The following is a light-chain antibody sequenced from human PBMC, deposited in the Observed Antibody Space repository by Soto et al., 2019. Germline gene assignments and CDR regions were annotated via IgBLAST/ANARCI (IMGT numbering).Light chain of an antibody. Sequence: DIQMTQSPSTLSGSVGDRVTITCRASQTISSWLAWYQQKPGKAPKLLIYKASTLKSGVPSRFSGSGSGTEFTLNISSLQPDDFATYYCQHYNSYSEAVGQGTKV. V-gene: IGKV1-5*03. CDR2: KAS. CDR1: QTISSW. J-gene: IGKJ1*01. CDR3: QHYNSYSEA.